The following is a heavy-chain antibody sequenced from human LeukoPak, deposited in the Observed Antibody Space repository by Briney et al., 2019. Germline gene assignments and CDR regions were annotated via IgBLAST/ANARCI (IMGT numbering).Heavy chain of an antibody. CDR2: IYYSGST. Sequence: SETLSLTCTVSGGSISSHYWSWIRQPPGKGLEWIGYIYYSGSTNYNPSLKSRVTISVDTSKNQFSLKLSPVTAADTAVYYCARLVPADYYYYYMDVWGKGTTVTVSS. CDR3: ARLVPADYYYYYMDV. CDR1: GGSISSHY. V-gene: IGHV4-59*11. J-gene: IGHJ6*03.